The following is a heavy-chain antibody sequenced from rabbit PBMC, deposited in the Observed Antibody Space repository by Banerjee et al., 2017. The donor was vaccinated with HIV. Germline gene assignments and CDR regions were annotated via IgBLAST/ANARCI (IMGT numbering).Heavy chain of an antibody. CDR3: ARDAGGDGYSNDL. V-gene: IGHV1S40*01. CDR2: IDAGSGTT. J-gene: IGHJ6*01. D-gene: IGHD7-1*01. Sequence: RQAPGKGLEWIGCIDAGSGTTYYANWAKGRFTISKTSSTTVTLQMTSLTAADTATYFCARDAGGDGYSNDLWGQGTLVTVS.